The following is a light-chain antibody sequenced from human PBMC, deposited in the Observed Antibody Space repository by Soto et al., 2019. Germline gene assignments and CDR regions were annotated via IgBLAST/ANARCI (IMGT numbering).Light chain of an antibody. Sequence: QPVLTQSSSASASLGSSVKLTCTLSSGHSSYIIAWHQQQPGKAPRYLMKLEGSGSYNKGSGVPDRFSGTNSGADRYLTISNLRLGDEADDYCETWDSNILVFCGGTQQTVL. CDR3: ETWDSNILV. CDR2: LEGSGSY. J-gene: IGLJ2*01. V-gene: IGLV4-60*02. CDR1: SGHSSYI.